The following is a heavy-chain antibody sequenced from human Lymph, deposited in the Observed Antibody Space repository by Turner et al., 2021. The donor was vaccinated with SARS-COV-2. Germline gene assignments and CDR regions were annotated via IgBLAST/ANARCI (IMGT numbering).Heavy chain of an antibody. J-gene: IGHJ4*02. CDR3: AKNEMAVIVVVITLFDY. CDR2: ISGSSGST. V-gene: IGHV3-23*01. Sequence: VQLLESGGGLVEPGGSLRLSCAASGFTFSSYAMSWVRQAPGKGLEWVLTISGSSGSTYYADSVKGRFTISRDNSKNTLYLQMNSLRAEDTAVYYCAKNEMAVIVVVITLFDYWGQGTLVTVSS. CDR1: GFTFSSYA. D-gene: IGHD3-22*01.